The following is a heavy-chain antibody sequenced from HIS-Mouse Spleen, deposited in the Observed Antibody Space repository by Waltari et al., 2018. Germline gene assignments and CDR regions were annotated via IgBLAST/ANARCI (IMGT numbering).Heavy chain of an antibody. Sequence: QLQLQESGPGLVKPSETLSLTCTVSGGSISSSSYYWGWIRQPPGKGREWIGSFYYSGSTYYNPSLKSRVTISVDTSKNQFSLKLSSVTAADTAVYYCAREIPYSSSWYDWYFDLWGRGTLVTVSS. V-gene: IGHV4-39*07. CDR3: AREIPYSSSWYDWYFDL. CDR1: GGSISSSSYY. D-gene: IGHD6-13*01. CDR2: FYYSGST. J-gene: IGHJ2*01.